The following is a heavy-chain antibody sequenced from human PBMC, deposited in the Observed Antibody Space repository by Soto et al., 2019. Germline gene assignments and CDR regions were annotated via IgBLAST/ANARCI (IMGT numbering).Heavy chain of an antibody. V-gene: IGHV4-34*01. J-gene: IGHJ6*03. D-gene: IGHD3-10*01. CDR1: GGSFSGYY. CDR3: ARGRPTFYGFLYYYYYMDV. Sequence: QVQLQQWGAGLLKPSETLSLTCAVYGGSFSGYYWSWIRQPPGKGLEWIGEINHSGSTNYNPSLKSRGTISVDTSKNQFSLKLSSVTAADTAVYYCARGRPTFYGFLYYYYYMDVWGKGTTVTVSS. CDR2: INHSGST.